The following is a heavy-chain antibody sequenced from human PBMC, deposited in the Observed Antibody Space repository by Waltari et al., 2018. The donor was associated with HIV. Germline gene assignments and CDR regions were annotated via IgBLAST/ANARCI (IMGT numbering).Heavy chain of an antibody. CDR3: AKDQGRYYFGMDV. Sequence: QVQLVESGGGVVQPGWSLRLPCAASGFTFNIYGMHWVRQAPGKGLEWVAVILYDGSQRYYADSVKGRFIISRDNSKNMLYLQMNSLRVEDTATYYCAKDQGRYYFGMDVWGQGTTVTVSS. CDR2: ILYDGSQR. J-gene: IGHJ6*02. D-gene: IGHD3-16*01. CDR1: GFTFNIYG. V-gene: IGHV3-30*18.